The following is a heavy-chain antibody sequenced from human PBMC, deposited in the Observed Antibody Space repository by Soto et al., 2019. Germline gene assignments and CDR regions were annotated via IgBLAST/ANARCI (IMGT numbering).Heavy chain of an antibody. CDR2: ISGSGGST. Sequence: GGSLRLSCAASGFTFSSYAMSWVRQAPGKGLEWVSAISGSGGSTYYADTVKGRFTISRDNSKNTLYLQMNSLKDEDTDVNNCAKGSYSSSWYSHFDYWGQGTLVTVPQ. J-gene: IGHJ4*02. CDR1: GFTFSSYA. CDR3: AKGSYSSSWYSHFDY. V-gene: IGHV3-23*01. D-gene: IGHD6-13*01.